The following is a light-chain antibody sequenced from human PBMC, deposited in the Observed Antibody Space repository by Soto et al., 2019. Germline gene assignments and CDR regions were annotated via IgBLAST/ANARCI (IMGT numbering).Light chain of an antibody. CDR3: QQYNSYSGT. J-gene: IGKJ1*01. V-gene: IGKV1-5*02. CDR1: QNITNW. Sequence: DIQMTQSPSTLSASVRDRVSFICRASQNITNWLAWYQQKPGKAPKLLIYDASKLKSGVPSRFSGSGSGTEFTLTISSLQPDDFATYYCQQYNSYSGTFGRGTKVDIK. CDR2: DAS.